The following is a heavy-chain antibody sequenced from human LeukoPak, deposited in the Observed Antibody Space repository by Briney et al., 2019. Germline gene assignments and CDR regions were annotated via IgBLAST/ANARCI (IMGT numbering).Heavy chain of an antibody. CDR3: ARGAVGQHRSKGDVFDI. J-gene: IGHJ3*02. CDR1: GDTVSRKCAA. Sequence: SQTLSLTCAISGDTVSRKCAAWYWIRQSPSRGLECLGRTYYRSQWYDDSAVSLKSRITINPDTSKNHFSLHLNAVPPEDTAVYYCARGAVGQHRSKGDVFDIWGQGKMVTVSS. V-gene: IGHV6-1*01. CDR2: TYYRSQWYD.